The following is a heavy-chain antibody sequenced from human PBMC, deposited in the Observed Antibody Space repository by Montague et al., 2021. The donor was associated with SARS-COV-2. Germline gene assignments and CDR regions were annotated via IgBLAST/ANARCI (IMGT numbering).Heavy chain of an antibody. D-gene: IGHD6-13*01. CDR1: GFTFSDYY. CDR3: ARDRFLIEVAGSGMDV. CDR2: ISSSGTFI. J-gene: IGHJ6*02. V-gene: IGHV3-11*01. Sequence: SLRLSCAASGFTFSDYYMSWIRQAPGKGLEWVSYISSSGTFIYYADSVKGRFTISRDNAKNSLYLQMNSLRAEDTAVYYCARDRFLIEVAGSGMDVWGQGTMVTVSS.